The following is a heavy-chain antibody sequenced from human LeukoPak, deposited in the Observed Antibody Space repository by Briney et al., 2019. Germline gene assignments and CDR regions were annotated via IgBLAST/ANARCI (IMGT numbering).Heavy chain of an antibody. D-gene: IGHD2-2*01. CDR1: GGSISSYY. V-gene: IGHV4-4*09. J-gene: IGHJ4*02. CDR3: AGASHSPQEFDY. CDR2: IYTSGST. Sequence: SETLSLTCTVSGGSISSYYWSWIRQPPGKGLEWIGYIYTSGSTNYNPSLKSRVTISVDTSKNQFSLKLSSVTAADTAVYYCAGASHSPQEFDYRGQGTLVNVSS.